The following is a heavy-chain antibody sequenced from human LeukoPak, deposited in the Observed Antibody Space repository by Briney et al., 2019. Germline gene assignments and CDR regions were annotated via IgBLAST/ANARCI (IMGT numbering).Heavy chain of an antibody. J-gene: IGHJ3*01. CDR2: ISASATAI. V-gene: IGHV3-48*01. D-gene: IGHD1-1*01. CDR3: VRYSWNDDGFDV. Sequence: GGSLRLSCAASGFTFSSYAMNWVRQAPGKEPEWISYISASATAIFYADSVEGRFTISRDNVKNSLFLQMSSLRAEDTAVYYCVRYSWNDDGFDVWGQGTWVSVSS. CDR1: GFTFSSYA.